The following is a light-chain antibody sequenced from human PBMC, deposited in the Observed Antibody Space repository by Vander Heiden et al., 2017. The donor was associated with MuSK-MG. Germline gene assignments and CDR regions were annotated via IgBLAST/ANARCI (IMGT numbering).Light chain of an antibody. CDR1: QGISSY. CDR3: QQLDSYPWT. CDR2: AAS. Sequence: DIQLTQSPSFLSASVGDRVTITCRASQGISSYLAWYQQKAGKAPKLLIYAASTLQSGVPSRFSGSGSGTEFTLTISSLQPEDFATYCCQQLDSYPWTFGQGTKVEIK. J-gene: IGKJ1*01. V-gene: IGKV1-9*01.